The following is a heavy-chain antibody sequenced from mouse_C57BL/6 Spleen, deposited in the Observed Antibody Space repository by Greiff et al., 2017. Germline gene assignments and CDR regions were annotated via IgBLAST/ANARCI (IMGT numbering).Heavy chain of an antibody. D-gene: IGHD1-1*01. V-gene: IGHV1-69*01. CDR3: ARWDYGSSSFDY. CDR2: IDPSDRYT. J-gene: IGHJ2*01. CDR1: GYTFTSYW. Sequence: VQLQQSGAELVMPGASVKLSCKASGYTFTSYWMHWVKQRPGQGLEWIGEIDPSDRYTNYNQKFKGKSTLTVDKSSSTAYMQLSSLTSEDSAVYYCARWDYGSSSFDYWGQGTTLTVSS.